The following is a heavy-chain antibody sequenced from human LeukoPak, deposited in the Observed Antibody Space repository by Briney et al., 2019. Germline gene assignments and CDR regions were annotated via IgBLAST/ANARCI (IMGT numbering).Heavy chain of an antibody. V-gene: IGHV4-38-2*02. CDR2: IFHSGNT. Sequence: SETLSLTCTVSGYSISSGYYWGWIRRSPEKGLEWIGSIFHSGNTYYNPSLKSRVTISVDTSKNQFSLRLASVTAADTAVYYCARAGGGYYVDWFDPWGQGTLVTVSS. CDR3: ARAGGGYYVDWFDP. CDR1: GYSISSGYY. J-gene: IGHJ5*02. D-gene: IGHD3-3*01.